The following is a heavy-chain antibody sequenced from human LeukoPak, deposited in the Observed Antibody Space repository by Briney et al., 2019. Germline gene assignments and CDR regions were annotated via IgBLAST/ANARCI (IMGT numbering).Heavy chain of an antibody. Sequence: PGGSLRLSCAASGFTFSSYGMHWVRQAPGKGLEWVAIIWYDGGNKYYVDSVKGRFTTSRDNAKNSLYLQMNSLRAEDTAVYYCARDGIAAAALPQRVDYWGQGTLVTVSS. J-gene: IGHJ4*02. D-gene: IGHD6-13*01. V-gene: IGHV3-33*01. CDR2: IWYDGGNK. CDR3: ARDGIAAAALPQRVDY. CDR1: GFTFSSYG.